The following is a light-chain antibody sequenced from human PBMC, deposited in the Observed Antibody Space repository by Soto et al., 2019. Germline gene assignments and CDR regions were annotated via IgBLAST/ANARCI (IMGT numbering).Light chain of an antibody. V-gene: IGLV1-40*01. CDR2: DNS. CDR1: RSNIGAGYD. CDR3: HSYDVSLRGPA. J-gene: IGLJ2*01. Sequence: QPVPTQPPSLSGAPGQRVTISCTGSRSNIGAGYDVHWYQHLPGTAPKVLIFDNSNRPSGVPDRFSGSKSGTSASLAITGLQAEDEAVYYCHSYDVSLRGPAFGGGTKVTVL.